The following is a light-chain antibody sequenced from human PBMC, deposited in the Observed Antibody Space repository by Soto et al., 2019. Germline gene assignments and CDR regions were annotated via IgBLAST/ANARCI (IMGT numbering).Light chain of an antibody. Sequence: EILLTQSPGTLSLSPGERATLSCRASQSVSSSYLAWYQQKPGQAPRLLIYGASSRATGIQDRFSGSGSGTDFTLTISRMEPEDFAVYYCQQYGSSPTFGGGTKV. CDR3: QQYGSSPT. J-gene: IGKJ4*01. CDR2: GAS. CDR1: QSVSSSY. V-gene: IGKV3-20*01.